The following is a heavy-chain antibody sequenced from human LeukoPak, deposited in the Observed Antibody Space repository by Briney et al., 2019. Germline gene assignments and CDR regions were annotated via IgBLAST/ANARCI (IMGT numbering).Heavy chain of an antibody. J-gene: IGHJ5*02. CDR2: IYYSGSA. CDR1: GGSITSYY. V-gene: IGHV4-59*01. CDR3: ARAPPGYCSGGSCYRWFDP. Sequence: SETLSLTCTVSGGSITSYYWSWVRQPPGKGLEWIVYIYYSGSANYNPSLKSRVTISVDTSKNQFPLKLSSVTAADTAVYYCARAPPGYCSGGSCYRWFDPWGQGTLVTVSS. D-gene: IGHD2-15*01.